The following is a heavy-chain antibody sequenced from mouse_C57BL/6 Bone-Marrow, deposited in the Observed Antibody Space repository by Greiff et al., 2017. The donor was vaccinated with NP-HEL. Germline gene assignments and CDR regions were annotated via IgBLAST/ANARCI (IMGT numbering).Heavy chain of an antibody. J-gene: IGHJ3*01. CDR2: IHPSDSDT. Sequence: QVQLQQPGAELVKPGASVKVSCKASGYTFTSYWMHWVKQRPGQGLEWIGRIHPSDSDTNYNQKFKGKATLTVDKASSTAYMQLSSLTSEDSAVYYCAIWGGYYSNYRSAWFAYWGQGTLVTVSA. CDR3: AIWGGYYSNYRSAWFAY. CDR1: GYTFTSYW. D-gene: IGHD2-5*01. V-gene: IGHV1-74*01.